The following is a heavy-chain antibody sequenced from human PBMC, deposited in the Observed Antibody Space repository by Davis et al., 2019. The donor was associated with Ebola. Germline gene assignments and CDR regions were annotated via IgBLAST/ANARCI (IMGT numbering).Heavy chain of an antibody. CDR3: AREMRGTADSH. Sequence: GESLKISCAASGFSFSSCWMSWVRQAPGKGLEWVANIKEDGSEKYYVDSVKGRFTISRDNAKNSLYLQMNSLRVEDTAMYYCAREMRGTADSHWGQGTLVTVSS. V-gene: IGHV3-7*01. J-gene: IGHJ4*02. CDR1: GFSFSSCW. CDR2: IKEDGSEK. D-gene: IGHD1/OR15-1a*01.